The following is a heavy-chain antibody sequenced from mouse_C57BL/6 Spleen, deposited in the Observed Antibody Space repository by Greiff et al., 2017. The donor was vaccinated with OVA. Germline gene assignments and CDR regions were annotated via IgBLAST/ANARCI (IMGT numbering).Heavy chain of an antibody. CDR3: ARWGGDGYYEDAMDY. CDR2: IDPSDSET. V-gene: IGHV1-52*01. Sequence: QVQLQQSGAELVRPGSSVKLSCKASGYTFTSYWLHWVKQRPIQGLEWIGNIDPSDSETHYNPKFKDKATLTVDKSSSTAYMQLSSLTSEDSAVYDCARWGGDGYYEDAMDYWGQGTSVTVSS. J-gene: IGHJ4*01. D-gene: IGHD2-3*01. CDR1: GYTFTSYW.